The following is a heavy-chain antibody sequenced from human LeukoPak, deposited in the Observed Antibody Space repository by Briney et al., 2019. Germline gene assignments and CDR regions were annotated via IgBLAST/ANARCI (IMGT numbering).Heavy chain of an antibody. V-gene: IGHV4-59*01. CDR2: IHYSGST. Sequence: PSETLSLTCSVSGVSISSYYWSWIRQPPGKGLEWIGYIHYSGSTNYNPSLKSRVTMSVDTSKNQFSLKLSPVTAADTAVYYCARGGHYYDYWGQGTLVTVSS. J-gene: IGHJ4*02. CDR3: ARGGHYYDY. CDR1: GVSISSYY.